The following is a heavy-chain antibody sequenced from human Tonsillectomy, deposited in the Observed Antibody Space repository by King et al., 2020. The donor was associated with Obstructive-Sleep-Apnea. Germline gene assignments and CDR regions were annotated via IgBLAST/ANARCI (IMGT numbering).Heavy chain of an antibody. J-gene: IGHJ4*02. CDR1: GGSFSGYY. CDR3: ARGRPGVITSLFDY. Sequence: VQLQQWGAGLLKPSETLSLTCAVYGGSFSGYYWSWNRQPPGKRLEWIWEIDHDGSHNSNPSLKSRVTISVDTSKNQFSLKLSSVTAADTAVYYSARGRPGVITSLFDYWGQGTLVTVSS. V-gene: IGHV4-34*01. CDR2: IDHDGSH. D-gene: IGHD3-22*01.